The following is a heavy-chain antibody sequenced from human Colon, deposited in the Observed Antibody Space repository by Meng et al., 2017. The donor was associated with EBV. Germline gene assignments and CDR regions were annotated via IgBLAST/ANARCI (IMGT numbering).Heavy chain of an antibody. V-gene: IGHV4-34*01. Sequence: QVQLQQWGAGLLKPSEXLSLSCAVYGGSFRGYYWTWIRQPPGKGLEWVAEINYSGNTNYSPSLKSRVTISIDTSKNQFSLKLSSVTAADTAIYYCARRLAALDYWGQGTLVTVAS. D-gene: IGHD6-19*01. CDR1: GGSFRGYY. CDR2: INYSGNT. J-gene: IGHJ4*02. CDR3: ARRLAALDY.